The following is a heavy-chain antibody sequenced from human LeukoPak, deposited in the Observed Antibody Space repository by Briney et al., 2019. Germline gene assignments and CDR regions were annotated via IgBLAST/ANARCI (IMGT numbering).Heavy chain of an antibody. CDR2: IYYSGST. V-gene: IGHV4-59*11. CDR3: ARIAAAGLDY. D-gene: IGHD6-13*01. Sequence: SETLSLTCTVSGGSISSHYWSWIRQPPGEGLEWIGYIYYSGSTNYNPSLKSRVTISVDTSKNQFSLKLSSVTAADTAVYYCARIAAAGLDYWGQGTLVTVSS. J-gene: IGHJ4*02. CDR1: GGSISSHY.